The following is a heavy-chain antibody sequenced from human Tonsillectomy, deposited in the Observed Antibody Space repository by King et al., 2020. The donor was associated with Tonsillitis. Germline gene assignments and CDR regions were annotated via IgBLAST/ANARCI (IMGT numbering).Heavy chain of an antibody. CDR2: IYYSGGT. D-gene: IGHD3-3*01. CDR3: ARGGSITASGVITDYYYFGMDI. Sequence: QLQESGPGLVKPSQTLSLTCAVSGDSISSGGYSWNWIRQPPGKGLEWIGYIYYSGGTYSSPSLTSRVTISINTSKNQFSLNLTSVTAADTAVYYCARGGSITASGVITDYYYFGMDIWGQGTTVTVSS. CDR1: GDSISSGGYS. V-gene: IGHV4-30-4*07. J-gene: IGHJ6*02.